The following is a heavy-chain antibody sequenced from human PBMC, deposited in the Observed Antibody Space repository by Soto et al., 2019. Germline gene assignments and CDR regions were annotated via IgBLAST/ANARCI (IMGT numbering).Heavy chain of an antibody. Sequence: PSETQSLTNSVSGDSISSYYWSWIRQPPGKGLEWIGYIYYSGSTNYNPSFKSRVTISVDTPKNQFSLKLTSVTAADTAVYYCARGVATIGPWGQGTLVTVSS. V-gene: IGHV4-59*01. J-gene: IGHJ5*02. CDR1: GDSISSYY. CDR3: ARGVATIGP. D-gene: IGHD5-12*01. CDR2: IYYSGST.